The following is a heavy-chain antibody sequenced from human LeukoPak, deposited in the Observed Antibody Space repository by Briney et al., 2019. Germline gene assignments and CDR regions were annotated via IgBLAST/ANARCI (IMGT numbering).Heavy chain of an antibody. CDR1: GFTFSSYW. CDR2: INKDGGEK. CDR3: ARDLPPRGVFFHYYGMDV. J-gene: IGHJ6*02. V-gene: IGHV3-7*01. Sequence: PGGSLRLSCAASGFTFSSYWMSWVRQAPGKGLEWVANINKDGGEKYYVDSVKGRFTISRDNAKNTLYLQMNSLRAEDTAVYYCARDLPPRGVFFHYYGMDVWGQGTTVTVSS. D-gene: IGHD2/OR15-2a*01.